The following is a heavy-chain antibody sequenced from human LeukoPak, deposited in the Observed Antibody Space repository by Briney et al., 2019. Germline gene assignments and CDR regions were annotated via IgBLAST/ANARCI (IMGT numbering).Heavy chain of an antibody. V-gene: IGHV3-48*03. D-gene: IGHD1-1*01. CDR2: ISGIGRTK. Sequence: GGSLRLSCAASGFTFSSYEMNWVRQAPGKGLEWVSYISGIGRTKDYADSVKGRFTISRDNAKSSLYLQMNSLRAEDTAVYYCARQVEATGHNGMDVWAQGTTVRVSS. CDR1: GFTFSSYE. J-gene: IGHJ6*02. CDR3: ARQVEATGHNGMDV.